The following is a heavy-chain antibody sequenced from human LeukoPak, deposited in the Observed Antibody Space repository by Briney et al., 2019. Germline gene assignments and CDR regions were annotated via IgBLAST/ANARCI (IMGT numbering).Heavy chain of an antibody. J-gene: IGHJ3*02. CDR1: GYTFTSYG. CDR3: VRSGYCYGGTCHSGAFDI. D-gene: IGHD2-15*01. CDR2: ISAYNGNT. V-gene: IGHV1-18*01. Sequence: ASVKVSCKASGYTFTSYGISWVRQAPGQGLEWMGWISAYNGNTNFAQKLQGRITMTTDTSTSTAYMELRSLRSDDTAVYYCVRSGYCYGGTCHSGAFDIWGQGTVVTVSS.